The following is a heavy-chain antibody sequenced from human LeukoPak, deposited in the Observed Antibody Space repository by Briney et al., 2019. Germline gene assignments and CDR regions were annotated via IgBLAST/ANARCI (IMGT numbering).Heavy chain of an antibody. Sequence: PGGSLRLSCAASGFTFSIYEMNWVRQAPGKGLEGFSYISTGSTTIYYPDSVRGRFTASRDYAKNSLFLQMDSLRAEDTAVYFCARDPHGGNSGGMDYWGQGTLVTVSS. CDR2: ISTGSTTI. D-gene: IGHD3-16*01. CDR1: GFTFSIYE. CDR3: ARDPHGGNSGGMDY. V-gene: IGHV3-48*03. J-gene: IGHJ4*02.